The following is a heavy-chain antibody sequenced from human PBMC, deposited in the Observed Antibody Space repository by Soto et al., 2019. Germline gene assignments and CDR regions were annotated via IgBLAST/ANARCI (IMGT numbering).Heavy chain of an antibody. V-gene: IGHV3-7*05. CDR2: TKEDGSET. J-gene: IGHJ4*02. D-gene: IGHD3-10*01. CDR1: GFTFSRDW. Sequence: GGSLRLSCGASGFTFSRDWMTWVRQAPGKGLEWVANTKEDGSETYYVDSVKGRFAISRDNAKNSLYLQMNSLEAEDTAMYYCARDVGSDWGQGTLVTVSS. CDR3: ARDVGSD.